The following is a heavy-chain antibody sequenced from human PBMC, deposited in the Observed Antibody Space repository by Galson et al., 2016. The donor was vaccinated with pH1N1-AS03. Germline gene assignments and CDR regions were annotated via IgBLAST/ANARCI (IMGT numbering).Heavy chain of an antibody. V-gene: IGHV3-30*02. Sequence: SLRLSCAASGFTFSTYGMHWVRQAPGKGLEWVAFVRYDVNNKYYADSVKGRFTISRDNSKNTLYLQMNSLRAEDTAVYYCAKDPRSYCSGAACFGYFHYWGQGTLVTVSS. J-gene: IGHJ4*02. CDR1: GFTFSTYG. CDR3: AKDPRSYCSGAACFGYFHY. CDR2: VRYDVNNK. D-gene: IGHD2-15*01.